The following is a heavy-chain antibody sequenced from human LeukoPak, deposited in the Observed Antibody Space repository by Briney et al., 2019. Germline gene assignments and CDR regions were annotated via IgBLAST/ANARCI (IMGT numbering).Heavy chain of an antibody. CDR3: ARDPGLLIYDY. CDR2: ISSSSSYI. Sequence: GGSLRLSCAASGFTFSSYSMNWVRQAPGKGLEWVSSISSSSSYIYYADSVKGRFTISRDNAENSLYLQMNSLRAEDTAVYYCARDPGLLIYDYWGQGTLVTVSS. CDR1: GFTFSSYS. V-gene: IGHV3-21*01. D-gene: IGHD2-15*01. J-gene: IGHJ4*02.